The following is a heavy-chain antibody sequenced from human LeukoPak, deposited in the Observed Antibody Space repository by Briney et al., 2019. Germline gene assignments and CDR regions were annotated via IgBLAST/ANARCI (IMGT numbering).Heavy chain of an antibody. CDR3: ARGPNSNWSGLDF. CDR2: ISPTGSTT. D-gene: IGHD6-6*01. J-gene: IGHJ4*02. CDR1: GVTFSNYA. V-gene: IGHV3-74*01. Sequence: GGSLRLSCAAPGVTFSNYAMHWARQLPGKGLVWVSRISPTGSTTSYADSVKGRFTVSRDNAKNTLYLQVSNLRAEDTAVYYCARGPNSNWSGLDFWGQGTLLTVSS.